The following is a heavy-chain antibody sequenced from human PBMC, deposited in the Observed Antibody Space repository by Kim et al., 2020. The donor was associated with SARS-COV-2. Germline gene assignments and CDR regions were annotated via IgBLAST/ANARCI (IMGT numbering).Heavy chain of an antibody. J-gene: IGHJ4*02. Sequence: GGSLRLSCAASGFTFSSYWMSWVRQAPGKGLEWVANIKQDGSEKYYVDSVKGRFTISRDNAKNSLYLQMNSLRAEDTAVYYCASRAYRFGWLLNYWGQGTLVTVSS. CDR1: GFTFSSYW. D-gene: IGHD3-10*01. V-gene: IGHV3-7*01. CDR3: ASRAYRFGWLLNY. CDR2: IKQDGSEK.